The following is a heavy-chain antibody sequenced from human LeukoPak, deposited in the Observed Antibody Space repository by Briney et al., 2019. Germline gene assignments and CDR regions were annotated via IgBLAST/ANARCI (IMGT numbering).Heavy chain of an antibody. J-gene: IGHJ4*02. CDR1: GFTFSSYG. CDR3: ARDRTASDY. D-gene: IGHD4-17*01. CDR2: ISSSSSYI. Sequence: GGSLRLSCAASGFTFSSYGMHWVRQAPGKGLEWVSSISSSSSYIYYADSVKGRFTISRDNAKNSLYLQMNSLRAEDTAVYYCARDRTASDYWGQGTLVTVSS. V-gene: IGHV3-21*01.